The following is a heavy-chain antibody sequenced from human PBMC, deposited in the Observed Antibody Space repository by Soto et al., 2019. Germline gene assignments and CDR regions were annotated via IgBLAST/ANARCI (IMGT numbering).Heavy chain of an antibody. CDR2: IYYSGST. J-gene: IGHJ3*02. D-gene: IGHD5-12*01. Sequence: SETLSLTCTVSGGSISSSSYYWGWIRQPPGKGLEWIGSIYYSGSTYYNPSLKSRVTISVDTSKNQFSLKLSSVTAADTAVYYCARSSGYVPAGAFDIWGQGTMVTVSS. CDR1: GGSISSSSYY. CDR3: ARSSGYVPAGAFDI. V-gene: IGHV4-39*01.